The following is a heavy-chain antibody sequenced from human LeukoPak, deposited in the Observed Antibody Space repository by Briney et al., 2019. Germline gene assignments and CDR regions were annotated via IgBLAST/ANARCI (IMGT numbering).Heavy chain of an antibody. D-gene: IGHD2-21*02. CDR2: TTANGDST. V-gene: IGHV3-43*02. CDR3: AKDIEAGTAGFSFDY. CDR1: GFSFAYYA. J-gene: IGHJ4*02. Sequence: PGGSLRLSCAASGFSFAYYAMHWVRQAPGKGLEWVSLTTANGDSTYYADSEKGRFTISRDNSKNSLSLQMNSLRTEDTALYYCAKDIEAGTAGFSFDYWGQGTLVAVSS.